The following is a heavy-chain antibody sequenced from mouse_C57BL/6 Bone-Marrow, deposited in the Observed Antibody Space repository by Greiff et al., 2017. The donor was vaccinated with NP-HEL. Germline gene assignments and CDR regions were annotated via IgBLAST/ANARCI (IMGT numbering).Heavy chain of an antibody. CDR3: ARTYSYGSSLAWFAY. CDR1: GFSLTSYG. D-gene: IGHD1-1*01. CDR2: IWSGGST. V-gene: IGHV2-2*01. Sequence: VMLVESGPGLVQPSQSLSITCTVSGFSLTSYGVHWVRQSPGKGLEWLGVIWSGGSTDYNAAFLSRLSISKDNSKSQVFFNMNSLQAYDTAIYYCARTYSYGSSLAWFAYWGQGTLVTVSA. J-gene: IGHJ3*01.